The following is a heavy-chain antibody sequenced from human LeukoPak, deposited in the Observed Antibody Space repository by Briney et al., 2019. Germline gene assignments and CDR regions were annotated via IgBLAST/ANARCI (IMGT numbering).Heavy chain of an antibody. V-gene: IGHV4-39*01. CDR3: ARQAPTSSSWYVAAQRGRYYFDY. Sequence: PSETLSLTCTVSGGSISSSSYYWGWIRQPPGKGLEWIGSIYYSGNTYYNPSLKSRVTISVDTSKNQFSLKLSSVTAADTAVYYCARQAPTSSSWYVAAQRGRYYFDYWGQGTLVTVSS. CDR2: IYYSGNT. J-gene: IGHJ4*02. D-gene: IGHD6-13*01. CDR1: GGSISSSSYY.